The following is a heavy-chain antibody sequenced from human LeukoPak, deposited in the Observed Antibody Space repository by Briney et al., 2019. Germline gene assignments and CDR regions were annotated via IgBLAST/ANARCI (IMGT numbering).Heavy chain of an antibody. CDR1: GFTSSSYS. Sequence: PGGSLRLSCAASGFTSSSYSMNWVRQAPGKGLEWVSYISSSSSTIYYADSVKGRFTISRDNAKNSLYLQMNSLRAEDTAVYYCASEGYGDYGDYWGQGTLVTVSS. V-gene: IGHV3-48*01. CDR2: ISSSSSTI. CDR3: ASEGYGDYGDY. J-gene: IGHJ4*02. D-gene: IGHD4-17*01.